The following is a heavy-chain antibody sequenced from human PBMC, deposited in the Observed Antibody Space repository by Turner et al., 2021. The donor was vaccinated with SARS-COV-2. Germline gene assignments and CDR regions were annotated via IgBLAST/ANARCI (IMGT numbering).Heavy chain of an antibody. CDR2: ISYDGSNK. J-gene: IGHJ4*02. CDR1: TFSRYG. Sequence: TFSRYGMHWVRQAPGKGLEWVAVISYDGSNKYYADSVKGRFTISRDNSKNTLYLQMNSLRAEDTTVYYRAKQSGPYCSGGSCYGGIFDYWGQGTLVTVSS. V-gene: IGHV3-30*18. CDR3: AKQSGPYCSGGSCYGGIFDY. D-gene: IGHD2-15*01.